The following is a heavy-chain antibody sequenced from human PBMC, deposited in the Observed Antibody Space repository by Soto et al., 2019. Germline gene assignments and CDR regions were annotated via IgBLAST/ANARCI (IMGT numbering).Heavy chain of an antibody. CDR2: IFHDGSA. CDR1: GGSISDYF. J-gene: IGHJ4*02. Sequence: QVQLQESGPGLVKPSETLSLTCTVSGGSISDYFWSWIRQPPGKGLEWIGYIFHDGSANYNPSLKSRVTMAVDTSKNQFSLELSSVTAADTAVYYCARSYDRLTGYYRYWGQGILVTVSS. D-gene: IGHD3-9*01. V-gene: IGHV4-4*09. CDR3: ARSYDRLTGYYRY.